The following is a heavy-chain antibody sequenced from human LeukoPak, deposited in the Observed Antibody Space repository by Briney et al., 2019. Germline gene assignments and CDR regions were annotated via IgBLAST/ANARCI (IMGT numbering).Heavy chain of an antibody. D-gene: IGHD3-22*01. J-gene: IGHJ4*02. CDR1: GFTFSRYW. CDR2: IKQDGSEK. CDR3: ARDLAGPEDYYDSSGDY. Sequence: GGSLRLSCAASGFTFSRYWMSWVRQAPGKGLEWVANIKQDGSEKYYVDSVKGRFTISRDNAKNSLYLQMNSLRAEDTAVYYCARDLAGPEDYYDSSGDYWGQGTLVTVSS. V-gene: IGHV3-7*05.